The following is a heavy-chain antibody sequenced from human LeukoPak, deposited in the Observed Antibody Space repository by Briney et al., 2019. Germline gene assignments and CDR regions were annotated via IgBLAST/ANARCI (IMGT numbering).Heavy chain of an antibody. J-gene: IGHJ4*02. CDR2: IYYSGST. Sequence: SETLSLTCTVSGGSISSSSYYWGWIRQPPGKGLEWIGSIYYSGSTYYNPSLKSRVTISVDTSKNQFSLKLSSVTAADTAVYYCARGHINFDYWGQGTLVTVSS. CDR3: ARGHINFDY. V-gene: IGHV4-39*07. CDR1: GGSISSSSYY.